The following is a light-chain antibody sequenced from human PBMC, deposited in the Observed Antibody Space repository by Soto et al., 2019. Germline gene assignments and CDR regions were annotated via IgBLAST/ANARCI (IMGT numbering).Light chain of an antibody. J-gene: IGKJ1*01. Sequence: EIVLTQSPATLSLSPGERATLSCRASQSVSSNLAWYQQKPGQAPRLLIYGVSTRATGIPARFSGTGSGTEFTLTISGLQSEDFAVYYCQQYNNWPPTWTFGQGTKVDI. V-gene: IGKV3-15*01. CDR2: GVS. CDR1: QSVSSN. CDR3: QQYNNWPPTWT.